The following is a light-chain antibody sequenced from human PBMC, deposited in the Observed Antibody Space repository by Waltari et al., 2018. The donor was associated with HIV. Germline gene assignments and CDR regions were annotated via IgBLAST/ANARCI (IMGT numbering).Light chain of an antibody. CDR3: QQYGNSPMYN. Sequence: DIVMTQSPDSLAVSLGERATINCKSSQSVLYSSNNKDYLAWYQQKPGQPPKLLIYWASTRESGVPDRFRGSGSGTDFTLTISSLQAEDFAVYYCQQYGNSPMYNFGQGTKLEIK. CDR1: QSVLYSSNNKDY. V-gene: IGKV4-1*01. J-gene: IGKJ2*01. CDR2: WAS.